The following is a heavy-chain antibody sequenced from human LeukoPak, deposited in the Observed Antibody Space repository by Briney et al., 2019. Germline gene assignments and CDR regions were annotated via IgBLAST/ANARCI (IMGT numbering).Heavy chain of an antibody. CDR1: GGFISSYY. Sequence: SETLSLTCTVSGGFISSYYWSWIRQPPGKGLEWIGYIYYSGSTNYNPSLKSRVTISVDTSKNQFSLKLSSVTAADTAVYYCARAGYSYGYALFYFDYWGQGTLVTVSS. J-gene: IGHJ4*02. CDR2: IYYSGST. D-gene: IGHD5-18*01. V-gene: IGHV4-59*01. CDR3: ARAGYSYGYALFYFDY.